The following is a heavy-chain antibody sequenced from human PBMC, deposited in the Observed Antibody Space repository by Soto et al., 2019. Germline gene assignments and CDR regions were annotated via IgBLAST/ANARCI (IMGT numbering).Heavy chain of an antibody. CDR1: GYTFTSYA. Sequence: PGPSVKVSCKASGYTFTSYAMHWVRQAPGQRLEWMGWINAGNGNTKYSQKFQGRVTITRDTSASTAYMELSSLRSEDTAVYYCARDLNPYYDIFVGYGMDVWGQGTTVTVSS. CDR2: INAGNGNT. J-gene: IGHJ6*02. D-gene: IGHD3-9*01. V-gene: IGHV1-3*01. CDR3: ARDLNPYYDIFVGYGMDV.